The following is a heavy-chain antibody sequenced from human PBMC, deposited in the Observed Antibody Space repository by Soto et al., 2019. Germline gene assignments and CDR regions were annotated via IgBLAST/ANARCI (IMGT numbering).Heavy chain of an antibody. CDR3: ARVGRDGYNLHFDY. Sequence: QVQLRESGPGLVKPSETLSLTCTVSGGSISSYYWSWIRQPPGKGLEWIGYIYYSGSTNYNPSLKSRVTIAVDTSQNQFSLKLSSVTAADTAVYYCARVGRDGYNLHFDYWGQGTLVTVSS. V-gene: IGHV4-59*01. CDR2: IYYSGST. D-gene: IGHD5-12*01. CDR1: GGSISSYY. J-gene: IGHJ4*02.